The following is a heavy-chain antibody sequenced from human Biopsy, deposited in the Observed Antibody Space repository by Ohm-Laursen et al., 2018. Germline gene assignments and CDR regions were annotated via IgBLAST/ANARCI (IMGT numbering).Heavy chain of an antibody. CDR2: TSYSGST. D-gene: IGHD6-19*01. V-gene: IGHV4-59*08. Sequence: SDTLSLTCTVSGGSISGSSWSWIRQAPGRGLEWVGYTSYSGSTSNNPSLKSRITISVDTSKNQISLKVTSVTAADTAVYYCAKHGSGWAGDDALHIWGQRTMVTVSS. J-gene: IGHJ3*02. CDR3: AKHGSGWAGDDALHI. CDR1: GGSISGSS.